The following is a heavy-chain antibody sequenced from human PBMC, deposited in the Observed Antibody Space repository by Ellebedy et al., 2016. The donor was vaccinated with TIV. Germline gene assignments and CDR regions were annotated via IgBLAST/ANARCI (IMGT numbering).Heavy chain of an antibody. Sequence: MPSETLSLTCSVSGGSVSSGRSYWSWVRQPPGQGLEWIGYITWRGSTNYNPYLKSRITITMDTSKNQIALMVRSVTAADTAIYYCAREEGFGGAWFDPWGQGTLVTVSS. CDR1: GGSVSSGRSY. CDR3: AREEGFGGAWFDP. D-gene: IGHD3-10*01. V-gene: IGHV4-61*01. CDR2: ITWRGST. J-gene: IGHJ5*02.